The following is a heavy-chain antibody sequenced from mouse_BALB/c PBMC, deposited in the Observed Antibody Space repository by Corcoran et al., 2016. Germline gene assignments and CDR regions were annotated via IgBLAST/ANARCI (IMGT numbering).Heavy chain of an antibody. CDR2: INTYTGEP. V-gene: IGHV9-3-1*01. CDR1: GYTFTNYG. CDR3: ARPMVRSLDY. Sequence: QIQLVQSGPELKKPGETVKISCKASGYTFTNYGMNWVKQAPGKGLKWMGWINTYTGEPTYADDFKGRFAFSLETSASTAYLQINNLKNEDTATYFCARPMVRSLDYWGQGTTLTVSS. D-gene: IGHD2-14*01. J-gene: IGHJ2*01.